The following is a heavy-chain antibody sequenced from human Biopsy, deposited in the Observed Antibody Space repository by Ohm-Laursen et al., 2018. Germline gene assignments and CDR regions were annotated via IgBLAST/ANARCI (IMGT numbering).Heavy chain of an antibody. J-gene: IGHJ4*02. CDR2: ISPKSGGT. Sequence: SVKVSCNASGFSFTGYYIHWVRQAPGQGLEWMGWISPKSGGTNYAQRFQGRVTMTRDTSISTAYMELSRLRSDDTAVYYCARDPRYGYGSYFDYWGQGTLVAVSS. CDR1: GFSFTGYY. D-gene: IGHD3-10*01. CDR3: ARDPRYGYGSYFDY. V-gene: IGHV1-2*02.